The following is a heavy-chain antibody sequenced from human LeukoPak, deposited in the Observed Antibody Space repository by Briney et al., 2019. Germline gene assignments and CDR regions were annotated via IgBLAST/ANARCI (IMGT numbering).Heavy chain of an antibody. CDR3: AKEVGAET. CDR1: GFTFSDYW. CDR2: IDQGGVKT. D-gene: IGHD1-26*01. V-gene: IGHV3-7*05. Sequence: GGSLTLFCAASGFTFSDYWITWARHVPGKGLESVANIDQGGVKTYYVDSVTGRFTISRDNAKNALYLQMTSLRVDDTAIYYCAKEVGAETWGQGTLVTVSS. J-gene: IGHJ5*02.